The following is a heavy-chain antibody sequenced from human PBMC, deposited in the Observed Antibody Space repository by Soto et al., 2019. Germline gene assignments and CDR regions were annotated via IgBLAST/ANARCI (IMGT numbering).Heavy chain of an antibody. CDR1: GFTFNSYA. V-gene: IGHV3-23*01. J-gene: IGHJ4*02. D-gene: IGHD3-22*01. CDR2: IIGSGGST. CDR3: AKDRNYYDSSGYDY. Sequence: EVQLLESGGGLVQPGGSLRLSCAASGFTFNSYAMSWVRQAPGKGREWVSTIIGSGGSTYYADSVKGRFSVSRDNSKNTLYLQMNSLRAEDTAVYYCAKDRNYYDSSGYDYWGQGTLVTVSS.